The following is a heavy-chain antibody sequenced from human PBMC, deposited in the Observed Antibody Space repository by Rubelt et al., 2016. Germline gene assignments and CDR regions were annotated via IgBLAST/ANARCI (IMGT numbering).Heavy chain of an antibody. J-gene: IGHJ4*02. CDR3: AKGYCSGGSCYGWYYFDY. Sequence: EWIGSIYQSGSTYYNPSLKSRVTISIDTSKNQFSLKLSSVTAADTAVYYCAKGYCSGGSCYGWYYFDYWGQGTLVTVSS. CDR2: IYQSGST. D-gene: IGHD2-15*01. V-gene: IGHV4-38-2*01.